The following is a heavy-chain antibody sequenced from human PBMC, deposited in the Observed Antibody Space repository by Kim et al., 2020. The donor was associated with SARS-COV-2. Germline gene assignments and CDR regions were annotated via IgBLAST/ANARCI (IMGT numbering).Heavy chain of an antibody. CDR3: ARDAGTEYGDRGSDF. CDR2: INVDGTRK. CDR1: GFPFEDYW. D-gene: IGHD4-17*01. V-gene: IGHV3-74*01. Sequence: GGSLRLSCRVSGFPFEDYWMHWVRQVPGKGLVWLSRINVDGTRKHYADSVRGRFTISRDNAKNTLYLEMHNLRVEETAFYYCARDAGTEYGDRGSDFWG. J-gene: IGHJ4*01.